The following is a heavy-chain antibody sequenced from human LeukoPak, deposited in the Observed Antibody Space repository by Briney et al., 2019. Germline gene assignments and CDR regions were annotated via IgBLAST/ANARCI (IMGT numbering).Heavy chain of an antibody. Sequence: GGSLRLSCAASGFTFSDYYMSWIRQAPGKGLEWVSYISSSGSTIYYADSVKGRFTISRDNAKNSLYLQMNSLRAEDTAVYYCAGGYCSSTSCYGPYYYYGMDVWGQGTTVTVSS. J-gene: IGHJ6*02. CDR1: GFTFSDYY. CDR3: AGGYCSSTSCYGPYYYYGMDV. V-gene: IGHV3-11*01. CDR2: ISSSGSTI. D-gene: IGHD2-2*01.